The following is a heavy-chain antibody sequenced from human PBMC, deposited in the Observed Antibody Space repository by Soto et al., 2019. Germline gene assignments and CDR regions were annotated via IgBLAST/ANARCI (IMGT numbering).Heavy chain of an antibody. Sequence: EVQLLESGGGLVQPGGSLRLSCAASGFNFPAYAMNWVRQAPGEGLQWVSGLVGSGADINYADSVRGRFTVSRDNSRNTLYLQMNSLRDEDTAIYYCAKYLIANNGVWEPFDMWGRGTKVTVSS. CDR2: LVGSGADI. D-gene: IGHD2-8*01. CDR1: GFNFPAYA. V-gene: IGHV3-23*01. CDR3: AKYLIANNGVWEPFDM. J-gene: IGHJ3*02.